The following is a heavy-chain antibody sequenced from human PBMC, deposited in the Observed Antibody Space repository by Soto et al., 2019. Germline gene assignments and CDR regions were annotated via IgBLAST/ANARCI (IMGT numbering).Heavy chain of an antibody. CDR1: GFTFSSYA. CDR3: ARVEFGGFDP. J-gene: IGHJ5*02. V-gene: IGHV3-23*01. D-gene: IGHD3-10*01. Sequence: GGSLRLSCAASGFTFSSYAMSWVRQAPGKGLEWVSAISGSGGSTYYADSVKGRFTISRDNAKNSLYLQMNSLRAEDTAVYYCARVEFGGFDPWGQGTLVTVSS. CDR2: ISGSGGST.